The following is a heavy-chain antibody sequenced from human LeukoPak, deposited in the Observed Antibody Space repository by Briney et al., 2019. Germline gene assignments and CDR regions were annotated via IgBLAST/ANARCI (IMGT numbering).Heavy chain of an antibody. CDR3: ANDLGYCTNGVCGYLDY. Sequence: PGGSLRLSCTASGFTFSSYGMHWVRQAPGKGLEWVAFIRYDGSNKYYADSVKGRFTISRDNSKNTLYLQMNSLRAEDTAVYYCANDLGYCTNGVCGYLDYWGQGTLVTVSS. D-gene: IGHD2-8*01. CDR2: IRYDGSNK. J-gene: IGHJ4*02. CDR1: GFTFSSYG. V-gene: IGHV3-30*02.